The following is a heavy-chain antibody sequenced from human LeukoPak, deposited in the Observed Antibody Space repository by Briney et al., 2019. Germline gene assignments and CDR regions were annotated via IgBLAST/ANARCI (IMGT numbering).Heavy chain of an antibody. CDR2: ISTYDGDT. CDR3: VRDLGPRGIISPQGY. V-gene: IGHV1-18*01. D-gene: IGHD5-24*01. Sequence: ASVKVSCKASGYTFTSYAISWVRQAPGQGLEWMGWISTYDGDTNYAQKVQGRVTMTTDTSTSTAYMELRSLRSDDTAVYYCVRDLGPRGIISPQGYWGQGTLVTVSS. J-gene: IGHJ4*02. CDR1: GYTFTSYA.